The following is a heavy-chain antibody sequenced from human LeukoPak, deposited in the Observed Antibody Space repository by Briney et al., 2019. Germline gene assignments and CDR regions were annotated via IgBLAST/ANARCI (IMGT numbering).Heavy chain of an antibody. CDR3: ARERAVTTYYYFDY. CDR2: NYHSGST. Sequence: SETLSLTCTVSGYSISSGYYWGWIRPPPGKGLEWIGSNYHSGSTYYNPSLKSRVTISVDTSKNQFSLKLSSVTAADTAVYYCARERAVTTYYYFDYWGQGTLVTVSS. J-gene: IGHJ4*02. V-gene: IGHV4-38-2*02. D-gene: IGHD4-17*01. CDR1: GYSISSGYY.